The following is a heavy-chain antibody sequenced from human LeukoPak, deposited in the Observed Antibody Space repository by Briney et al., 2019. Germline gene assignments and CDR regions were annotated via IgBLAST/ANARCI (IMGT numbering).Heavy chain of an antibody. CDR1: GGSISSYY. CDR2: IYTSGST. CDR3: ARALRFFATYYYYYMDV. V-gene: IGHV4-4*07. D-gene: IGHD3-3*01. Sequence: KSSETLSLTCTVSGGSISSYYWSWIRQPAGKGLEWIGRIYTSGSTNYNPSLKSRVTISVDKSKNQFSLKLSSVTAADTAVYYCARALRFFATYYYYYMDVWGKGTTVTVSS. J-gene: IGHJ6*03.